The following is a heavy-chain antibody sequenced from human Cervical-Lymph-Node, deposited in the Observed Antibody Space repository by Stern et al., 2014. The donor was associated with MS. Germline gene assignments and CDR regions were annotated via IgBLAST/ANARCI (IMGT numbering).Heavy chain of an antibody. CDR2: IYYNGRT. V-gene: IGHV4-31*03. Sequence: QVQLQESGPGLVKTSQTLSLTCTVSGDPIRGGGYYWNWIRHHPGKGLEWIGYIYYNGRTNYNPSLMSRVTISVDLSENQFSLKLSSVTAADTAVYYCARVDYGDFIDSWGPGTLVTVSS. D-gene: IGHD4-17*01. CDR1: GDPIRGGGYY. CDR3: ARVDYGDFIDS. J-gene: IGHJ4*02.